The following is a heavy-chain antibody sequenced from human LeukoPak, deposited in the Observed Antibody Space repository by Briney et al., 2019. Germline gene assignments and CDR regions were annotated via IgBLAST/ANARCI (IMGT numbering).Heavy chain of an antibody. Sequence: SETLSLTCAVYGGSFSGYYWSWIRQPPGKGLEWIGEINHSGSTNYNPSLKSRVTISVDTSKNHFSLKLSSVTAADTAVYYCARGAKCSSTSCASDYWGQGTLVTVSS. CDR3: ARGAKCSSTSCASDY. D-gene: IGHD2-2*01. CDR1: GGSFSGYY. J-gene: IGHJ4*02. V-gene: IGHV4-34*01. CDR2: INHSGST.